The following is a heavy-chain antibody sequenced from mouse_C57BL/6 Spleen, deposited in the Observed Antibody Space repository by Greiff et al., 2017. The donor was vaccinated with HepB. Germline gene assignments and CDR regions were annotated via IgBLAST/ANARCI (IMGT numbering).Heavy chain of an antibody. CDR2: ISSGGSYT. Sequence: EVQLQQSGGDLVKPGGSLKLSCAASGFTFSSYGMSWVRQTPDKRLEWVATISSGGSYTYYPDSVKGRFTISRDNAKNTLYLQMSSLKSEDTAMYYCARYDYDKYFDVWGTGTTVTVSS. CDR3: ARYDYDKYFDV. J-gene: IGHJ1*03. D-gene: IGHD2-4*01. V-gene: IGHV5-6*01. CDR1: GFTFSSYG.